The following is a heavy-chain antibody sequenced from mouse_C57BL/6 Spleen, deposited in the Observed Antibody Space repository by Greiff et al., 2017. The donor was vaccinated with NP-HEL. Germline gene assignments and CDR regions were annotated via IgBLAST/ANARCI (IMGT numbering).Heavy chain of an antibody. D-gene: IGHD1-1*01. CDR1: GYTFTSYC. Sequence: VQLQQSGAELARPGASVKLSCKASGYTFTSYCISWVKQRTGQGLEWIGEIYPRSGNTYYNEKFTGKATLTADKSSSTAYMELCSLPSEDSAVYFCARWEPCGSFAYFVYWGQGTTLTVAS. J-gene: IGHJ2*01. CDR2: IYPRSGNT. CDR3: ARWEPCGSFAYFVY. V-gene: IGHV1-81*01.